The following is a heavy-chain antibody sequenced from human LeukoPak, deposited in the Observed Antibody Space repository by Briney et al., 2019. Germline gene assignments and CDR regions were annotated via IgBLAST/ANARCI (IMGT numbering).Heavy chain of an antibody. V-gene: IGHV4-39*01. J-gene: IGHJ4*02. CDR1: GGSISSSSXY. D-gene: IGHD2-2*01. CDR2: IFYSGST. Sequence: LTCTXXGGSISSSSXYWGWIRQPPGKGLEWIVSIFYSGSTSYNPSLKSRVTLSVERSKNHFSLKLSSVTAADTAVYYCARHGCSSNICHFDYWGQGTLVTVSS. CDR3: ARHGCSSNICHFDY.